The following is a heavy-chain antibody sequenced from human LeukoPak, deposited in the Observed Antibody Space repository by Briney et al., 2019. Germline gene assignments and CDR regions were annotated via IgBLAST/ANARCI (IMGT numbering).Heavy chain of an antibody. V-gene: IGHV1-2*06. CDR2: NNPNSGDS. CDR1: GYTFTSNY. Sequence: ASVKVSCKAFGYTFTSNYIHWVRQAPGQGLEWMGRNNPNSGDSNYSQKFQGRVTMTRDTSISTAYMEMSRLTFDDTAVYYCARSARHCNNGVCFTDYYIDLWGKGTTVIVSS. D-gene: IGHD2-8*01. J-gene: IGHJ6*03. CDR3: ARSARHCNNGVCFTDYYIDL.